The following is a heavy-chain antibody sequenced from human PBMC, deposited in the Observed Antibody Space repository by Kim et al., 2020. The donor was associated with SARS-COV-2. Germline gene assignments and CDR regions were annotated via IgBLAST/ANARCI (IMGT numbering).Heavy chain of an antibody. D-gene: IGHD1-26*01. V-gene: IGHV1-8*01. J-gene: IGHJ4*02. Sequence: ASVKFSCKASGYTFTSYDINWVRQATGQGLEWMGWMNPNSGNTGYAQKFQGRVTMTRNTSISTAYMELSSLRSEDTAVYYCARGDWVVGLVPTFDYWGQGTLVTVSS. CDR3: ARGDWVVGLVPTFDY. CDR1: GYTFTSYD. CDR2: MNPNSGNT.